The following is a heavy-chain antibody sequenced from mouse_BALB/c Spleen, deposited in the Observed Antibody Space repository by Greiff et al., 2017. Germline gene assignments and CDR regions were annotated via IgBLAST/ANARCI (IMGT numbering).Heavy chain of an antibody. CDR2: ISSGSSTI. D-gene: IGHD1-1*01. CDR3: ARRTERYAMDY. CDR1: GFTFSSFG. J-gene: IGHJ4*01. V-gene: IGHV5-17*02. Sequence: EVKVEESGGGLVQPGGSRKLSCAASGFTFSSFGMHWVRQAPEKGLEWVAYISSGSSTIYYADTVKGRFTISRDNPKNTLFLQMTSLRSEDTAMYYCARRTERYAMDYWGQGTSVTVSS.